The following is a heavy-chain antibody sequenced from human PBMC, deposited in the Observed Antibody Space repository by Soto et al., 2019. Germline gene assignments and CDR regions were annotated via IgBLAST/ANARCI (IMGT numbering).Heavy chain of an antibody. D-gene: IGHD3-16*02. V-gene: IGHV1-18*04. J-gene: IGHJ3*02. Sequence: ASVKVSCKASGYTFTSYGISWVRQAPGQGLEWMGWISAYNGNTNYAQKLQGRVTMTTDTSTGTACMELRSLRSDDTAVYYCARDRPYDYVWGSYRPFNAFDIWGQGTVVTVSS. CDR2: ISAYNGNT. CDR3: ARDRPYDYVWGSYRPFNAFDI. CDR1: GYTFTSYG.